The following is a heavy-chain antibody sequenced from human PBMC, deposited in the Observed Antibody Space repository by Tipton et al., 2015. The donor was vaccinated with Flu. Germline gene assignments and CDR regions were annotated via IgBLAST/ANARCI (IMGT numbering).Heavy chain of an antibody. CDR1: GGSISSFY. Sequence: TLSLTCTVSGGSISSFYWSWIRQPPGKGLEWIGYIYSSARTNYNSSLESRVTISVDTSKNQFSLNLSSVTAADTALYYCARDLRGYSGYTGGDAFDMWGRGIMVFVSS. V-gene: IGHV4-59*12. J-gene: IGHJ3*02. D-gene: IGHD5-12*01. CDR3: ARDLRGYSGYTGGDAFDM. CDR2: IYSSART.